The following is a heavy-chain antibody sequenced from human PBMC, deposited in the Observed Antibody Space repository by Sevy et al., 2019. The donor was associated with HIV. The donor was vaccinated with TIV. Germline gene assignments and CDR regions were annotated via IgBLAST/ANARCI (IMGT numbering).Heavy chain of an antibody. J-gene: IGHJ6*02. V-gene: IGHV3-21*01. Sequence: GGSLRLSCVGSEFTFNDDFMTWVRQAPGKGLEWVSSISSRSTYIYYADSVKGLFTISRDNAKNSVFLQMNSLRPEDTAVYYCARDRDDYASGRRHPYYYYHGMDVWGQGTTVTVSS. CDR2: ISSRSTYI. CDR1: EFTFNDDF. D-gene: IGHD3-10*01. CDR3: ARDRDDYASGRRHPYYYYHGMDV.